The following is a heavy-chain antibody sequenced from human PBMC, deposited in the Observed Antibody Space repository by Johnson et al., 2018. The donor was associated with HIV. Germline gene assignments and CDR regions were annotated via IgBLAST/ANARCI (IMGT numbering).Heavy chain of an antibody. J-gene: IGHJ3*02. Sequence: VQLVESGGGVVRPGRSLRLSCAASGFTFDDYAMHWVRQAPGKGLEWVSGISWNSGSIGYADSVKGRFTISRDNAKNSLYLQMNSLRAEDTALYYCARGLQITFGGVIAPPDVFDIWGQGTMVTVSS. D-gene: IGHD3-16*02. CDR3: ARGLQITFGGVIAPPDVFDI. CDR1: GFTFDDYA. CDR2: ISWNSGSI. V-gene: IGHV3-9*01.